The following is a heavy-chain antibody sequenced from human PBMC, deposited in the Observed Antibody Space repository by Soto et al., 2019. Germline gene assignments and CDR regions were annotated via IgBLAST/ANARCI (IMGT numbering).Heavy chain of an antibody. V-gene: IGHV4-59*01. CDR2: IYYSGST. CDR1: GGSISSYY. D-gene: IGHD3-10*01. Sequence: SETLSLTCSVSGGSISSYYWSWIRQPPGKGLEWIGYIYYSGSTNYNPSLKSRVTISVDTSKNQFSLKLSSVTAADTAVYYCETRTGGGWFGELLPPWYFDYSGKGTLVTVS. J-gene: IGHJ4*02. CDR3: ETRTGGGWFGELLPPWYFDY.